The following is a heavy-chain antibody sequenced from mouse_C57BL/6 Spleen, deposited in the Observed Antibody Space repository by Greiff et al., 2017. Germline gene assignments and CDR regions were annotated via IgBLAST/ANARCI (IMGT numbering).Heavy chain of an antibody. CDR2: IYPGDGDT. CDR3: ALIYYGYDGGDY. Sequence: QVQLKESGPELVKPGASVKISCKASGYAFRSSWMNWVKQRPGKGLEWIGRIYPGDGDTNYNGKFKGKATLTADKSSSTAYMQLSSLTSEDSAVYFCALIYYGYDGGDYWGQGTTLTVSS. CDR1: GYAFRSSW. D-gene: IGHD2-2*01. V-gene: IGHV1-82*01. J-gene: IGHJ2*01.